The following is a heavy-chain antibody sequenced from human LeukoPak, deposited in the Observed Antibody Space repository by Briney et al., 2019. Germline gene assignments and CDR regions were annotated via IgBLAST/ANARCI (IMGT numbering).Heavy chain of an antibody. CDR2: INPNSGGT. Sequence: ASVKVSCKASGYIFTGYYMHWVRQAPGQGLEWMGWINPNSGGTNYAQKFQGRVTMTRDTSISTAYMELSRLRSDDTAVYYCAREGLIGGSSRNDAFDIWGQGTMVTVSS. CDR3: AREGLIGGSSRNDAFDI. J-gene: IGHJ3*02. CDR1: GYIFTGYY. V-gene: IGHV1-2*02. D-gene: IGHD1-26*01.